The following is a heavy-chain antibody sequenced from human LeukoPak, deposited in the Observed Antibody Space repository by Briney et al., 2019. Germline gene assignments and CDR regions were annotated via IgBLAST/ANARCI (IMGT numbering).Heavy chain of an antibody. CDR3: ARDTVWGAFDI. CDR2: IYTSGST. Sequence: PSETLSLTCTVSGGSISSGSYYWSWIRQPAGKGLEWIGRIYTSGSTNYNPSLKSRVTISVDTSKNQFSLKLSSVTAADTAVYYCARDTVWGAFDIWGQGTMVTVSS. D-gene: IGHD2-8*01. CDR1: GGSISSGSYY. J-gene: IGHJ3*02. V-gene: IGHV4-61*02.